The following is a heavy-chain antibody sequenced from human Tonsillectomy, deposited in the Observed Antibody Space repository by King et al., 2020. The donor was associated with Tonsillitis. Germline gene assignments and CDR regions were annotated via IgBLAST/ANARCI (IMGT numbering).Heavy chain of an antibody. J-gene: IGHJ6*02. D-gene: IGHD2-15*01. Sequence: VQLVESGGGLVKPGGSLRLSCAASGFTFSSYSMNWVRQAPGKGLEWVSSISSSSSYIYYADSVWGRFTISRDNAKNSLYLQMTSLRAEDTAVYYFARDKVASSGMDVWGHGTTVTVSS. CDR2: ISSSSSYI. CDR3: ARDKVASSGMDV. V-gene: IGHV3-21*01. CDR1: GFTFSSYS.